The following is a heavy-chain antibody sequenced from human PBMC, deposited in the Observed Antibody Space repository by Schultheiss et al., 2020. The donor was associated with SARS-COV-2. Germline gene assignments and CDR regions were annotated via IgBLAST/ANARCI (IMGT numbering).Heavy chain of an antibody. D-gene: IGHD7-27*01. CDR2: ISAYNGNT. CDR3: ARDGEDTDGMDV. CDR1: GYTFTSYG. V-gene: IGHV1-18*04. J-gene: IGHJ6*02. Sequence: ASVKVSCKASGYTFTSYGISWVRQAPGQGLEWMGWISAYNGNTNYAQKFQGRVTITADKSTSTAYMELSRLRSDDTAVYYCARDGEDTDGMDVWGQGTTVTVSS.